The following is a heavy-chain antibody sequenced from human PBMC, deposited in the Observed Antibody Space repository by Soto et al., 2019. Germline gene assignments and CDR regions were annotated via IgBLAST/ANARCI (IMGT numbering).Heavy chain of an antibody. CDR2: INPSTGGT. J-gene: IGHJ6*02. Sequence: ASVKVSCKASGYTFTGHYLHWVRQAPGRGLEWMGWINPSTGGTNFAQKFQGRATMTSDTSIRTVYLELSSLRSDDTAVYYCAREAPGVEYYYYGMDVWGQGTLVTVSS. CDR3: AREAPGVEYYYYGMDV. V-gene: IGHV1-2*02. CDR1: GYTFTGHY. D-gene: IGHD1-1*01.